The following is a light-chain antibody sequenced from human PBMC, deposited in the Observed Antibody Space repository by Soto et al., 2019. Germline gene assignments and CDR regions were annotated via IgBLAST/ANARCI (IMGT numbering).Light chain of an antibody. CDR2: EVS. Sequence: QSALTQPPSASGSPGQSVTISCTGTSSDVGGYKYVSWYQQHPGKAPKLMIYEVSKRPSGVPDRFSGSKSGNTASLTVSGLQAEDEDDYYCSSYAGSNNLVFGGGTKLTVL. CDR3: SSYAGSNNLV. J-gene: IGLJ2*01. CDR1: SSDVGGYKY. V-gene: IGLV2-8*01.